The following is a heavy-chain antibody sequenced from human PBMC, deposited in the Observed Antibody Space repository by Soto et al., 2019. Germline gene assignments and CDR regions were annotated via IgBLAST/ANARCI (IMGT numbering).Heavy chain of an antibody. J-gene: IGHJ6*02. Sequence: GXSXKVSFKVSGYTXIELSRNLVLQAPGKGLEWIGGFDPEDGETIYAQKFQVRVTMTQDTSTDTAYMELSSLRSEDTVVYYCEIPSRISGYSLLPYCYYGMDVWGQGPTVTVSS. CDR3: EIPSRISGYSLLPYCYYGMDV. V-gene: IGHV1-24*01. D-gene: IGHD3-22*01. CDR2: FDPEDGET. CDR1: GYTXIELS.